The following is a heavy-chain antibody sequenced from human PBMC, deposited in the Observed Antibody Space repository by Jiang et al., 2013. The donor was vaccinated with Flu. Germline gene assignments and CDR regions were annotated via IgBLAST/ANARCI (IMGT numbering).Heavy chain of an antibody. Sequence: GLVKPSQTLSLTCTVSGGSISSGSYYWSWIRQPAGKGLEWIGRIYTSGSTNYNPSLKSRVTISVDTSKNQFSLKLSSVTAADTAVYYCAREAYGDSVDGMDVWGQGTTVTVSS. CDR1: GGSISSGSYY. CDR2: IYTSGST. D-gene: IGHD4-17*01. J-gene: IGHJ6*02. V-gene: IGHV4-61*02. CDR3: AREAYGDSVDGMDV.